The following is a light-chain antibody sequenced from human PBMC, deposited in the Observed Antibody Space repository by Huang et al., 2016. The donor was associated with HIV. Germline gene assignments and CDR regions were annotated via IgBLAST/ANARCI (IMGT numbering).Light chain of an antibody. CDR1: QPINTY. CDR2: DSS. Sequence: DIQVTQSPSSLSASVGDRVTITCRASQPINTYLNWYQQKPGKGPKHLIYDSSTLQSGVPSRFSGSGSGTDVTLTISSLQPEDFATYDCQQSYSMPITFGLGTRLEI. CDR3: QQSYSMPIT. V-gene: IGKV1-39*01. J-gene: IGKJ5*01.